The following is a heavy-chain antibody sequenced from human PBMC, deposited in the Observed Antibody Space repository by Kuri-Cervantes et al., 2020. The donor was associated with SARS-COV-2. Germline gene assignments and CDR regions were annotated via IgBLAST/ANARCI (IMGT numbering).Heavy chain of an antibody. V-gene: IGHV5-51*01. J-gene: IGHJ5*02. CDR1: GYSFTSYW. CDR2: IYPGDSDT. CDR3: ARHRTVHDILTGYYNWFDP. D-gene: IGHD3-9*01. Sequence: KVSCKGSGYSFTSYWIGWVRQMPGKGLEWMGIIYPGDSDTRYSPSFQGQVTISADKSISTAYLQWSSLKASDTAMYYCARHRTVHDILTGYYNWFDPWGQGTLVTVSS.